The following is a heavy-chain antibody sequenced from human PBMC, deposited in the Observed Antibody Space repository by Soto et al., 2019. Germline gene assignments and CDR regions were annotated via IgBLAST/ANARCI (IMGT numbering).Heavy chain of an antibody. J-gene: IGHJ4*02. Sequence: QVQLQESGPGLVKPSETLSLTCTVSGGSIRSYYLSWIRQPPGKGLEWIGYIYYSGSTNYNPSLKSRVTISVDTSKNQFSLKLSSVTAADTAVYYCARRYGGNFDYWGQGTLVTVSS. CDR2: IYYSGST. CDR3: ARRYGGNFDY. CDR1: GGSIRSYY. D-gene: IGHD3-16*01. V-gene: IGHV4-59*01.